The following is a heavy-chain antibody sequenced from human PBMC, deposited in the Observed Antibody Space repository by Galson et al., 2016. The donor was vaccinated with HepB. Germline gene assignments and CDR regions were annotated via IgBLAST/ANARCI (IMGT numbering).Heavy chain of an antibody. Sequence: SLRLSCAASGFVFSNFGVSWVRQAPGKGMEWVASSSTRRTTYYSDSVQVRFTISRDNSNNTLYLQMNGLRAEDTAVYYRANERLVRRIFDHWGQGTLLTDSS. J-gene: IGHJ4*02. CDR1: GFVFSNFG. CDR3: ANERLVRRIFDH. V-gene: IGHV3-23*01. D-gene: IGHD1-1*01. CDR2: SSSTRRTT.